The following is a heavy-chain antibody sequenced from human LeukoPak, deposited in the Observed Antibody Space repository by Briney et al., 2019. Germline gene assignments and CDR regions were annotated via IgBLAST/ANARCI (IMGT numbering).Heavy chain of an antibody. V-gene: IGHV3-23*01. CDR3: AKDSGDDDILTGYYDY. CDR2: ISGSGGST. D-gene: IGHD3-9*01. CDR1: GGTFSSYA. J-gene: IGHJ4*02. Sequence: SCKASGGTFSSYAMSWVRQAPGKGLEWVSAISGSGGSTYYADSVKGRFTISRDNSKNTLYLQMNSLRAEDTAVYYCAKDSGDDDILTGYYDYWGQGTLVTVSS.